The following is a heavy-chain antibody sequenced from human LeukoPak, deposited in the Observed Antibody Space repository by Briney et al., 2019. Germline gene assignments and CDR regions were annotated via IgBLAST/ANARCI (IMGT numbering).Heavy chain of an antibody. CDR2: IYYSGST. V-gene: IGHV4-61*01. CDR1: GYSISSGYY. D-gene: IGHD2-21*01. J-gene: IGHJ4*02. CDR3: ARGLAPYYFDA. Sequence: SETLSLTCTVSGYSISSGYYWGWIRQPPGKGLEWIGYIYYSGSTNYNPSLKSRVTISVDTSKNPFSLKLSSVTAADTAVYYGARGLAPYYFDAGGQGTLVTVSS.